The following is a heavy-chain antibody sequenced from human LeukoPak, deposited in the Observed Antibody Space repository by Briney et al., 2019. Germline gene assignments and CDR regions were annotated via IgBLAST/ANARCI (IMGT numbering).Heavy chain of an antibody. V-gene: IGHV1-2*02. CDR2: INPNSGGT. CDR1: GYTFTGYY. J-gene: IGHJ6*02. CDR3: ARMVVRGVVYYYYGMDV. Sequence: ASVKVSCKASGYTFTGYYMHWVRQAPGQGLEWMGWINPNSGGTNYAQKFQGRVTLTRDTSISTAYMELSRLRSDDTAVYYCARMVVRGVVYYYYGMDVWGQGTTVTVSS. D-gene: IGHD3-10*01.